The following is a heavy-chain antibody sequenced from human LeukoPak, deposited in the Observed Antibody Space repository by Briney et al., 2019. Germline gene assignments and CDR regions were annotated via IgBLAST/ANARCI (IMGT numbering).Heavy chain of an antibody. CDR2: ISSSSSYI. Sequence: GGSLRFSCAASGFTFSSYSMNWVRQAPGNGLEWVSSISSSSSYIYYADSVKGRFTISRDNAKNSLYLQMNSLRAEDTAVYYCASLPYDSSGYSPYWGQGTLVTVSS. CDR1: GFTFSSYS. V-gene: IGHV3-21*01. CDR3: ASLPYDSSGYSPY. D-gene: IGHD3-22*01. J-gene: IGHJ4*02.